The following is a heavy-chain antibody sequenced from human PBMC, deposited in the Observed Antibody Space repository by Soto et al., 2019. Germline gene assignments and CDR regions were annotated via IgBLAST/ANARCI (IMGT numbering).Heavy chain of an antibody. Sequence: EVQLVESGGGLVQPGGSLRLSFAASGIAFTRNWMSWVRQAPGKGLEWAANIKQDGREKYYVDSVKGRFTISRDNAKNSLYLQMDNLRVEDTGVYYCARDWDYWGQGIMVTVSS. V-gene: IGHV3-7*01. CDR3: ARDWDY. CDR2: IKQDGREK. J-gene: IGHJ4*02. CDR1: GIAFTRNW.